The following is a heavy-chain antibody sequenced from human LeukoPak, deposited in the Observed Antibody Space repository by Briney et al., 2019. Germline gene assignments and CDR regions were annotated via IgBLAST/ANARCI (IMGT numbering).Heavy chain of an antibody. CDR1: GFTFSSYA. D-gene: IGHD2-2*01. V-gene: IGHV3-30-3*01. CDR2: ISYDGSNK. Sequence: GRSLRLSCAASGFTFSSYAMHWVRQAPGKGLEWVAVISYDGSNKYYADSVKGRFTISRDNSKNTLYLQMNSLRAEDTAVYYCARDGVGIVVVPAAAYYYYMDVWGKGTTVTVSS. J-gene: IGHJ6*03. CDR3: ARDGVGIVVVPAAAYYYYMDV.